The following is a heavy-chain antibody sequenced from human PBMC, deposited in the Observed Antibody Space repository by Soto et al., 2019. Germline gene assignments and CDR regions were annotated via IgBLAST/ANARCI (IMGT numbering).Heavy chain of an antibody. Sequence: EVHLLQSGGGLVQPGGSLRLSCAASGFTFSNSVMSWVRQAPGKGLEWVSTIAGKTYYSDSVKGRFTISRDNSQSTLYLQMNSLRPEDTAVYYCARKTDVPTGMLDYWGQGTLVTVSS. J-gene: IGHJ4*02. V-gene: IGHV3-23*01. CDR1: GFTFSNSV. D-gene: IGHD2-2*01. CDR2: IAGKT. CDR3: ARKTDVPTGMLDY.